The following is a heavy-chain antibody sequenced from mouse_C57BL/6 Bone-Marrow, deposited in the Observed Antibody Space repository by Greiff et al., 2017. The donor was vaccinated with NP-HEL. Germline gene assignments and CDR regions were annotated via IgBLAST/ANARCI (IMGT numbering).Heavy chain of an antibody. J-gene: IGHJ3*01. V-gene: IGHV14-3*01. CDR1: GFTIKNTY. CDR3: AINARFAY. CDR2: IDPANGNT. Sequence: VQLQQSVAELVRPGASVKLSCTASGFTIKNTYMHWVKQRPEQGLEWIGRIDPANGNTKYAPKFQGKATITADTSSNTAYLQLSSLTSEDTAIYYCAINARFAYWGQGTLVTVSA.